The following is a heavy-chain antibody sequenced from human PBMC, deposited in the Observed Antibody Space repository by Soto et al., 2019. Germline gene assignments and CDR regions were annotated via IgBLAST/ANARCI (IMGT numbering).Heavy chain of an antibody. J-gene: IGHJ3*02. D-gene: IGHD3-3*01. CDR3: ARKARFLEWLSTRPLDHAFDI. Sequence: GASVKVSCKASGYTFTSYGIIWVRQAPGQGLEWMGWISAYNGNTNYAQKLQGRVTMTTDTSTSTAYMELRSLRSDDTAVYYCARKARFLEWLSTRPLDHAFDIWGQGTMVTVSS. V-gene: IGHV1-18*01. CDR2: ISAYNGNT. CDR1: GYTFTSYG.